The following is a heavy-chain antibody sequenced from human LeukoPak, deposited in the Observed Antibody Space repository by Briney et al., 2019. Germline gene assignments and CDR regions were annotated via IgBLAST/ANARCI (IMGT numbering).Heavy chain of an antibody. CDR2: INAHDGKR. Sequence: ASVKVSCKASGHTFTNFGISWVRQAPGQGLEWMGWINAHDGKRNYALKHEDGVIMTTDTSTSTVYMELRGLRSDDTAVYYCARRSTLYSSGWFYFDYWGQGTPVTVSS. CDR3: ARRSTLYSSGWFYFDY. V-gene: IGHV1-18*01. CDR1: GHTFTNFG. D-gene: IGHD6-19*01. J-gene: IGHJ4*02.